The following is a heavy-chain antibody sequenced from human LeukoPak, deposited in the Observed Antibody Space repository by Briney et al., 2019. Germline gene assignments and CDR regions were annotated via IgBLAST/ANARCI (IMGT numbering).Heavy chain of an antibody. D-gene: IGHD3-22*01. CDR3: AKDQGSGSYYYYMDA. CDR2: IRFDGTTK. V-gene: IGHV3-30*02. Sequence: GGSLRLSCAASGFTFSSYGMHWVRQAPGKGLEWVAFIRFDGTTKYYADSVKGRFTISRDNSKNTLYLQMNSLRVEDTAVYYCAKDQGSGSYYYYMDAWGKGTTVAVSS. J-gene: IGHJ6*03. CDR1: GFTFSSYG.